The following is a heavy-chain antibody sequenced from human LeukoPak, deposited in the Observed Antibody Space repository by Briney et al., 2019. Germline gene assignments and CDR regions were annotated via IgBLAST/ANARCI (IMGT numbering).Heavy chain of an antibody. Sequence: PGGSLRLSCTASGFIFSSNGMAWVRQAPGKGSEWVSFINGGGGSTLYADSVKGRFTISRDNSNNTLFLQMNSLRAEDTAVYYCAKGFSRAFDIWGQGIMVTVSS. CDR1: GFIFSSNG. CDR3: AKGFSRAFDI. J-gene: IGHJ3*02. D-gene: IGHD3-3*01. V-gene: IGHV3-23*01. CDR2: INGGGGST.